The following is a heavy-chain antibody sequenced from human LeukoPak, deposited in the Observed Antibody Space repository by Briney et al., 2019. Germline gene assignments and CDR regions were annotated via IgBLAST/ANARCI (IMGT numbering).Heavy chain of an antibody. J-gene: IGHJ4*02. CDR3: ARVRYCSTNRCYDREFDN. CDR2: LYYSGNT. CDR1: GGSISNYY. Sequence: SGTLSLTCTVSGGSISNYYWSWIPQPPGKGREWIGYLYYSGNTNYNPSLKSRVTISVDTSTNQFSLKLNSVTAADTAVYYCARVRYCSTNRCYDREFDNWGQGTLVTVSS. V-gene: IGHV4-59*01. D-gene: IGHD2-2*01.